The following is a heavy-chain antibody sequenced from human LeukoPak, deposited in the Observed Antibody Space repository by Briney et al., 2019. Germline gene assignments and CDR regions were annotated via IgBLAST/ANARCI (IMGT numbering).Heavy chain of an antibody. J-gene: IGHJ3*02. CDR3: ARRGHYDTTAFDI. Sequence: GESLKISCKGSGYIFASYWIGWVRQMPGKGLEWMGIIYPGDSDTKYSPSLQGQVTISADKSISTAYLQWSSLKASDTAMYYCARRGHYDTTAFDIWGQGTMVTVSS. CDR1: GYIFASYW. V-gene: IGHV5-51*01. CDR2: IYPGDSDT. D-gene: IGHD3-9*01.